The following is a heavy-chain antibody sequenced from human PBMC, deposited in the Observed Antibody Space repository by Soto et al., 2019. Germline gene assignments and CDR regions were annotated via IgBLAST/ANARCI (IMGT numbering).Heavy chain of an antibody. Sequence: SVKVSCKASGGTFSSYAISWVRQAPGQWLEWIEGIIPIFGTANYAQKYQGRVTITADETTSTDYMELSSLRSEDTAVYYCARDPPNNWFDPWGQGTLVTVSS. CDR1: GGTFSSYA. J-gene: IGHJ5*02. CDR3: ARDPPNNWFDP. V-gene: IGHV1-69*13. CDR2: IIPIFGTA.